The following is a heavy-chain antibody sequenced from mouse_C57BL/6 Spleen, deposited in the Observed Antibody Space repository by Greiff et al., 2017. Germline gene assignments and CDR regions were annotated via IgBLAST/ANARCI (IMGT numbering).Heavy chain of an antibody. CDR3: ARGKSITTVVEDYFDY. CDR1: GYTFTSYW. CDR2: IYPGSGST. J-gene: IGHJ2*01. D-gene: IGHD1-1*01. Sequence: QVQLQQPGAELVKPGASVKMSCKASGYTFTSYWITWVKQRPGQGLEWIGDIYPGSGSTNYNEKFKSKATLTVDTSSSTAYMQLSSLTSEDPAVYYCARGKSITTVVEDYFDYWGQGTTLTVSS. V-gene: IGHV1-55*01.